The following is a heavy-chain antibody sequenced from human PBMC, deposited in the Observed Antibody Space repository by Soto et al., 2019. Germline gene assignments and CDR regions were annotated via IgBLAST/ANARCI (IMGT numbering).Heavy chain of an antibody. CDR3: AKGTLPGDF. CDR1: GFPFIAYG. Sequence: QVQVVESGGGVVQPGMSLRLSCAASGFPFIAYGMHWVRQAPGKGLEWVAVTSYDESTKYYVDSVKGRFTISRDNSKNTLYLQMNSLRPEDTAVYYCAKGTLPGDFWGQGTPVTVSS. J-gene: IGHJ4*02. V-gene: IGHV3-30*18. CDR2: TSYDESTK.